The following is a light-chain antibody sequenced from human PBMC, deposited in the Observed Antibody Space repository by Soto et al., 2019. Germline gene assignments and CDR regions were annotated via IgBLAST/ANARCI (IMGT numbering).Light chain of an antibody. CDR3: SSYTSSSTLVV. Sequence: QSVLTQPASVSGSPGQSITISCTGTSSDVGGYNYVSGYQQHPGKAPKLMIYEVSNRPSGVSNRFSGSKSGNTASLTISGLQAEDEADYYCSSYTSSSTLVVFGGGSKVTVL. V-gene: IGLV2-14*01. J-gene: IGLJ2*01. CDR2: EVS. CDR1: SSDVGGYNY.